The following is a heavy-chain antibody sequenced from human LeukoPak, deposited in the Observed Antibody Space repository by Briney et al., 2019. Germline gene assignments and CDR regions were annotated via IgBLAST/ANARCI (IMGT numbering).Heavy chain of an antibody. Sequence: PSGTLSLTCTVSGGSISSGDYYWSWIRQPPGKGLEWIGYIYYSGSTYYNPSLKSRVTISVDTSKNQFSLKLSSVTAADTAVYYCASLGPNCSGGSCLDYWGQGTLVTVSS. CDR3: ASLGPNCSGGSCLDY. D-gene: IGHD2-15*01. J-gene: IGHJ4*02. CDR1: GGSISSGDYY. CDR2: IYYSGST. V-gene: IGHV4-30-4*08.